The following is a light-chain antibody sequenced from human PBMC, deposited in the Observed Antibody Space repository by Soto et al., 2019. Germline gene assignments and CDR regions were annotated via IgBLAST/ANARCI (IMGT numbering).Light chain of an antibody. V-gene: IGLV2-14*03. Sequence: QSALTQPASVSGSPGQSITISCIGTSNDVGSYNFVSWYQKHSNTAPRLIIYDVSNRPSGVSNRFSGSKSDNTASLTISGLQAEDEADYYCSSYTRRSTVLFGGGTKLTVL. CDR3: SSYTRRSTVL. CDR2: DVS. J-gene: IGLJ2*01. CDR1: SNDVGSYNF.